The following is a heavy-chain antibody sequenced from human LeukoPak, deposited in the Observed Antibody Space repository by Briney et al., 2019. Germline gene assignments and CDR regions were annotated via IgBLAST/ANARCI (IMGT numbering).Heavy chain of an antibody. CDR3: LKDWGTYRAFDY. Sequence: GGSLRLSCAASGFTFSAYAMAWDRQAPGKGLEWISAITSGGNTYFVDSVKGRFAISRDNSRNTVHLQLNSLRVEDTAVYYCLKDWGTYRAFDYWGQGTLVTVSS. J-gene: IGHJ4*02. V-gene: IGHV3-23*01. CDR2: ITSGGNT. D-gene: IGHD3-16*01. CDR1: GFTFSAYA.